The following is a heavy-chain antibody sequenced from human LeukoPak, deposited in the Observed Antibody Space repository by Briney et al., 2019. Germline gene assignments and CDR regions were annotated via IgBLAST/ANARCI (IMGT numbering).Heavy chain of an antibody. Sequence: SVKVSCKASGDTFNSYSISWVRQAPGQGLEWMGRIIPILDIPNYAQKFQGRVTITADKSTSTAYMELTSLRFEDTAVYYCARRDPAGAFDIWGHGTMVTVSS. CDR1: GDTFNSYS. V-gene: IGHV1-69*02. CDR2: IIPILDIP. CDR3: ARRDPAGAFDI. J-gene: IGHJ3*02.